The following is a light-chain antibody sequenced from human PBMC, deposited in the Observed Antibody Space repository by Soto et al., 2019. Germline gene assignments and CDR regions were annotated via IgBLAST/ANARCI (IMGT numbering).Light chain of an antibody. V-gene: IGLV2-11*01. J-gene: IGLJ1*01. CDR2: DVS. CDR1: SSDVGGYNY. Sequence: SALTQPRSVSGSPGQSATISCTGTSSDVGGYNYVSWYQQHPGKAPKLMIYDVSKRPSGVPDRFSGSKSGNTASLTISGLQAEDEADYYCCSYAGSYTHVFGTGTKLTVL. CDR3: CSYAGSYTHV.